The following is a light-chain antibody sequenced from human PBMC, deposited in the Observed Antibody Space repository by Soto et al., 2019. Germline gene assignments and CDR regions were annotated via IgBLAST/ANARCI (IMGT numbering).Light chain of an antibody. CDR3: QQYNSYWT. J-gene: IGKJ1*01. V-gene: IGKV1-5*03. CDR1: HSISTW. Sequence: DIQMTQSPSTLSASVGDRVTITCRASHSISTWLAWYQQKPGKAPKLLIYKASSLESGVPSRFSGSGSGTEFTLTISILQPDDVATYYCQQYNSYWTFGQGTKVEIK. CDR2: KAS.